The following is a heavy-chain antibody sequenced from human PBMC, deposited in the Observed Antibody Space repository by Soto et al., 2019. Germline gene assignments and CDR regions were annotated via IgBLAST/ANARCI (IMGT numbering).Heavy chain of an antibody. CDR1: GGSFNSYP. V-gene: IGHV1-69*12. J-gene: IGHJ4*02. CDR3: ARVSGEGYNPDFDY. Sequence: QVRLVQSGAEVKKPGSSVKVSCTASGGSFNSYPLTWVRQAPGQGLEWVGGIIAIFGTPKYSPKFQGRVTITADESTNTGYMQLSSLRSEDTAIYYCARVSGEGYNPDFDYWGQGTLVTVSS. D-gene: IGHD1-1*01. CDR2: IIAIFGTP.